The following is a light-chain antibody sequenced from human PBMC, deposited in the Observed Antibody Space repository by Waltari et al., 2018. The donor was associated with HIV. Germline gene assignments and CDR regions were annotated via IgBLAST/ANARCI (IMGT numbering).Light chain of an antibody. CDR3: HQYYTTPWA. CDR2: WAS. Sequence: LAVSLGERATINCKASQSVLYNSNSKNYLSWYQQRPGQPPKLLIYWASTRESGVPDRFSGSASGTDFTLTISGLQAEDVAVYYCHQYYTTPWAFGQGTKVEIK. CDR1: QSVLYNSNSKNY. J-gene: IGKJ1*01. V-gene: IGKV4-1*01.